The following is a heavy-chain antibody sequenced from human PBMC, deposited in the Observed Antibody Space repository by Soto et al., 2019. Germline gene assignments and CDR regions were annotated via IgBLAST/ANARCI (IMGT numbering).Heavy chain of an antibody. Sequence: QVQLQESGPGLVKPSQTLSLSCTVSGDSISRGGYYWNWIRQHPRKGLEWIGYIYHSGSTNYNPSLTSRGTISVDTSKNQLSLDLTNVSAADTAVYYCVRDGAGASGLGWFGPWGQGILGTGSS. J-gene: IGHJ5*02. D-gene: IGHD3-10*01. CDR2: IYHSGST. CDR1: GDSISRGGYY. V-gene: IGHV4-31*03. CDR3: VRDGAGASGLGWFGP.